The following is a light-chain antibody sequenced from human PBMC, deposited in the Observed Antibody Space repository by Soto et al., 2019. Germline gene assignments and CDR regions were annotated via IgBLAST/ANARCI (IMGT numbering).Light chain of an antibody. CDR3: QQYGSSPLT. V-gene: IGKV3-20*01. J-gene: IGKJ4*01. Sequence: EIVLTQSPGTLSLSPGERATLSCRASQSVNNRFLAWYQQKPGQAPRLLICGASSRATGIPDRFSGSGSGTDFTLTIIRLEPEDFAVYYCQQYGSSPLTFGGGTKVEIK. CDR2: GAS. CDR1: QSVNNRF.